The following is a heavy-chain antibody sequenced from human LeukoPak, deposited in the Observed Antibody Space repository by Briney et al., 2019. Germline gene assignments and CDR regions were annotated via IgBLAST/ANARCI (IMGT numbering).Heavy chain of an antibody. V-gene: IGHV3-33*01. CDR3: GRVGYSTSLGFDY. D-gene: IGHD6-13*01. CDR2: ILFDCIIY. CDR1: GFTFRSYG. J-gene: IGHJ4*02. Sequence: PGGSLRLSCAASGFTFRSYGMDWVRQAPGKGREGVSVILFDCIIYYHADSVRGRFTISRHNSKNTLYLQMNSLRVEDTAVYFCGRVGYSTSLGFDYWGLGTLVTVSS.